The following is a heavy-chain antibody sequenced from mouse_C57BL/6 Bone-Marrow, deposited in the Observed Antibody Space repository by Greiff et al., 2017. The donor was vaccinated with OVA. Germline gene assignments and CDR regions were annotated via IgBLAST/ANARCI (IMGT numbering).Heavy chain of an antibody. CDR3: ASVERGYWYFDV. CDR1: GYTFTSYW. V-gene: IGHV1-52*01. Sequence: QVQLQQPGAELVRPGSSVKLSCKASGYTFTSYWMHWVKQRPIQGLEWIGNIDPSDSDTHYNQKFKVKATLTVDKSSSTAYMQLSSLTSEDSAVYYCASVERGYWYFDVWGTGTTVTVSS. CDR2: IDPSDSDT. J-gene: IGHJ1*03.